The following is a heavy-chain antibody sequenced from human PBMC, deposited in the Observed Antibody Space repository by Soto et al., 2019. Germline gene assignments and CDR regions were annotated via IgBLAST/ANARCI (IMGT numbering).Heavy chain of an antibody. CDR1: GFTFSSYA. J-gene: IGHJ6*02. CDR2: ISGSGGSA. CDR3: AIKREVAVAGTVSGYYYYGMDV. D-gene: IGHD6-19*01. Sequence: EVQLLESGGGLVQPGGSLRLSCAASGFTFSSYAMSWVRQAPGKGLEWVSAISGSGGSAYYADSVKGRFTISRDNSKNTLYLQMNSLRAEDTAVYYCAIKREVAVAGTVSGYYYYGMDVWGQGTTVTVSS. V-gene: IGHV3-23*01.